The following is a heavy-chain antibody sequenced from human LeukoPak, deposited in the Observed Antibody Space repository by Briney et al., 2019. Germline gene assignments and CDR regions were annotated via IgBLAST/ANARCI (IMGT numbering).Heavy chain of an antibody. V-gene: IGHV4-39*01. CDR2: ISYSGST. CDR3: ARGSRRLADFHY. D-gene: IGHD1-26*01. Sequence: PSETLSLTCTVSGDSISSSDYYWGWIRQPPGKGLGWIGTISYSGSTYYNPSLQSRVTISVDASKNQFSLELSSVTAADTAVYYCARGSRRLADFHYWGQGTLVTVSS. J-gene: IGHJ4*02. CDR1: GDSISSSDYY.